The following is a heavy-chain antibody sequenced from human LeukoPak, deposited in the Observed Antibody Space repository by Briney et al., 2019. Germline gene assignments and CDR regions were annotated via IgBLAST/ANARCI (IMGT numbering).Heavy chain of an antibody. CDR1: GGSISSSSYY. J-gene: IGHJ3*02. D-gene: IGHD3-22*01. CDR2: IYYSGST. V-gene: IGHV4-39*01. Sequence: MPSETLSLTCTVSGGSISSSSYYWGWIRQPPGKGLEWIGSIYYSGSTYYNPSLKSRVTISVDTSKNQFSLKLSSVTAADTAVYYCASAHYYDSSGYSLGDAFDIWGQGTMVTVSS. CDR3: ASAHYYDSSGYSLGDAFDI.